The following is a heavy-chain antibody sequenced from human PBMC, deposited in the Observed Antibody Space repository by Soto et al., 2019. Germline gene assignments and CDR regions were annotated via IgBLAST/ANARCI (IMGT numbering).Heavy chain of an antibody. CDR2: IIPIFDTP. V-gene: IGHV1-69*12. CDR3: ARDAGSSFDY. CDR1: GGTFSSYA. Sequence: QVQLVQSGAEVKKPGSSVNVSCKASGGTFSSYAISWVRQAPGQGLEWIGGIIPIFDTPNYAPKFQDRVTITADESTSTAYMELSSLESEDTAVYYCARDAGSSFDYWGQGTLVTVSS. D-gene: IGHD3-10*01. J-gene: IGHJ4*02.